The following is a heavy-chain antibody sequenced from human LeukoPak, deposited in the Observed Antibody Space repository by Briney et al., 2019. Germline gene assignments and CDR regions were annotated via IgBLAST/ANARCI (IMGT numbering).Heavy chain of an antibody. CDR3: ARDGYNSDYYYGMDV. CDR2: IYTSGST. Sequence: PSETLSLTCTVSGGSISSYYWSWIRQPAGKGLEWIGRIYTSGSTNYNPSLKSRVTMSVDTSKNQFSLKLSSVTAADTAVYYCARDGYNSDYYYGMDVWGQGTTVTVSS. D-gene: IGHD1-1*01. V-gene: IGHV4-4*07. J-gene: IGHJ6*02. CDR1: GGSISSYY.